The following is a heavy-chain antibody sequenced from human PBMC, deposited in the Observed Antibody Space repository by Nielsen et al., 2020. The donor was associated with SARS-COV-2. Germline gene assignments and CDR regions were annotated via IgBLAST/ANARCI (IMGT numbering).Heavy chain of an antibody. CDR3: ARELGYYGSGKPYEVYYYYGMDV. Sequence: SETLSLTCTVSGGSISSGSYYWSWIRQPAGKGLEWIGRIYTSGSTNYNPSLKSRVTISVDTSKNQFSLKLSSVTAADTAVYYCARELGYYGSGKPYEVYYYYGMDVWGQGTTVTVSS. CDR1: GGSISSGSYY. CDR2: IYTSGST. D-gene: IGHD3-10*01. J-gene: IGHJ6*02. V-gene: IGHV4-61*02.